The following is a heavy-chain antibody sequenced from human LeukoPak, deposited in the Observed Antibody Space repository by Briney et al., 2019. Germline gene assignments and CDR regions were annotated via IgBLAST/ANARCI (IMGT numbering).Heavy chain of an antibody. Sequence: ASVKVSCKASGYTFTSYDINWVRQATGRGLEWMGWMNPNSGNTGYAQKFQGRVTMTRNTSISTAYMELSSLRSEDTAVYYCALMALNGGKGIDYWGQGTLVTVSS. CDR2: MNPNSGNT. J-gene: IGHJ4*02. V-gene: IGHV1-8*01. CDR3: ALMALNGGKGIDY. CDR1: GYTFTSYD. D-gene: IGHD5-24*01.